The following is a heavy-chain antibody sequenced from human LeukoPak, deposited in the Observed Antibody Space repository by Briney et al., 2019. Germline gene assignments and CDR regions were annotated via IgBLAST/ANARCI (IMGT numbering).Heavy chain of an antibody. CDR2: ISPDGSQT. V-gene: IGHV3-74*01. Sequence: PGGSLRVSCAASGFSLSNYWMHWVRHAPGKGLMWVSQISPDGSQTFYADSVKGRFTISRDNAKNTLFLQMDSLRAEDTALYYCVRSLRSADFWGQGTLVTVSP. J-gene: IGHJ4*02. CDR1: GFSLSNYW. CDR3: VRSLRSADF.